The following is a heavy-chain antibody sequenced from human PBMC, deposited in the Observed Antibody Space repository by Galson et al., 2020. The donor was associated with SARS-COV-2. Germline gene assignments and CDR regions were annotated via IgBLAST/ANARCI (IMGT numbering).Heavy chain of an antibody. CDR3: ARGNLMVGATRDPSLVGRNYVFDY. Sequence: ASETLSLTCTGGSISSGGYYWSWIRQHPGKGLEWIGNFYHTGNTHYHPSPQSRATTSADTSTNLLSLTLHSMPAADTAMYYCARGNLMVGATRDPSLVGRNYVFDYWGQGTLVTVAS. V-gene: IGHV4-31*03. D-gene: IGHD1-26*01. CDR2: FYHTGNT. CDR1: GSISSGGYY. J-gene: IGHJ4*02.